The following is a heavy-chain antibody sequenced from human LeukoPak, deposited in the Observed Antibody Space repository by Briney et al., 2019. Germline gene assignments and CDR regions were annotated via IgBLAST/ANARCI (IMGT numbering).Heavy chain of an antibody. CDR2: IRSKAYGGTT. CDR3: AKRPDSMVRGVIITGSVVDY. Sequence: GGSLRLSCTASGFTFGDYAMSWVRQAPGKGLEWVGFIRSKAYGGTTEYAASVKGRFTISRDDSKSIAYLQMNSLRAEDTAVYYCAKRPDSMVRGVIITGSVVDYWGQGTLVTVSS. V-gene: IGHV3-49*04. D-gene: IGHD3-10*01. CDR1: GFTFGDYA. J-gene: IGHJ4*02.